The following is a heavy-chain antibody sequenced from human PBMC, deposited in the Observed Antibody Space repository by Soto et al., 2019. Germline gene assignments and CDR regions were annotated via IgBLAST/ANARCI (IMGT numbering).Heavy chain of an antibody. V-gene: IGHV4-31*03. J-gene: IGHJ6*02. Sequence: HVQLQESGPGLVTPSQTLSLTCTVSGGSISSRGYYWGWIRQDPGKGLEWIGYIYYSWSTYYNPSLTSRVTMSVDTSKNQFSLKLRSVTAADTAVYYCARDLGGSSSSSGSYNGIDVWGQGTTVTVSS. CDR1: GGSISSRGYY. D-gene: IGHD3-10*01. CDR3: ARDLGGSSSSSGSYNGIDV. CDR2: IYYSWST.